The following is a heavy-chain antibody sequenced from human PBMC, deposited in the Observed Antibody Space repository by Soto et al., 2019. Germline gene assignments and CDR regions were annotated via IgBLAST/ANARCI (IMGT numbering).Heavy chain of an antibody. Sequence: QVQLVQSGAEVKKPGSSVKVSCKASGGTFSSYTISWVRQAPGQGLEWMGRIIPILGIANYAQKFQGRVTITADKSTSTAYMELSRLRSEDTAVYYCARGLGYCSSTSCYGGDYWGQGTLVTVSS. D-gene: IGHD2-2*01. J-gene: IGHJ4*02. CDR1: GGTFSSYT. V-gene: IGHV1-69*02. CDR2: IIPILGIA. CDR3: ARGLGYCSSTSCYGGDY.